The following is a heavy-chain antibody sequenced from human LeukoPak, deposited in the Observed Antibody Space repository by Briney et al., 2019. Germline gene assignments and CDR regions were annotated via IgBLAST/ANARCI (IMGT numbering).Heavy chain of an antibody. V-gene: IGHV1-46*01. J-gene: IGHJ4*02. D-gene: IGHD7-27*01. CDR1: GYTFTSYF. Sequence: ASVTVSCKASGYTFTSYFMHWVRQAPGQGLEWMGLVNPSGGSTNYAQKFQGRVTMTRDMSTSTVFMELDSLRSEDTAVYYCARGPGDLGDYWGQGTLVTVSS. CDR3: ARGPGDLGDY. CDR2: VNPSGGST.